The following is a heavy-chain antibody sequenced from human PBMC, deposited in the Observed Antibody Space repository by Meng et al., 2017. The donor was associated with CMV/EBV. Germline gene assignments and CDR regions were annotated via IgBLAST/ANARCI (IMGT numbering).Heavy chain of an antibody. Sequence: TCAASGFTFSSYGMHWVRQAPGQGLEWMGWINPNSGGTNYAQKFQGRVTMTRDTSISTAYMELSRLRSDDTAVYYCASIAALYFDYWGQGTLVTVSS. J-gene: IGHJ4*02. CDR1: GFTFSSYG. D-gene: IGHD6-6*01. CDR3: ASIAALYFDY. CDR2: INPNSGGT. V-gene: IGHV1-2*02.